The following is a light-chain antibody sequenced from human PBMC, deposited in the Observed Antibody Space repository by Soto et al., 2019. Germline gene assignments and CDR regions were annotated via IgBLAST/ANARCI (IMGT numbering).Light chain of an antibody. CDR2: GAS. CDR1: QGIRDD. V-gene: IGKV1-17*01. CDR3: LQHNSYPWT. Sequence: DIQMTQSPSYLSASVGERVTITCRASQGIRDDLGWYQQKPGKAPKPLMYGASRLQSGGPSRFSGSGSGKEFTLTNSSLQHEDFANYYCLQHNSYPWTFGQGTKVEIK. J-gene: IGKJ1*01.